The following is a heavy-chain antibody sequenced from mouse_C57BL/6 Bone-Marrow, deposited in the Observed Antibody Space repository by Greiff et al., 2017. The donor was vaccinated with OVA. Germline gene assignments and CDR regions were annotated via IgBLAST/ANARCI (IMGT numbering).Heavy chain of an antibody. CDR3: TRATTVVAKSFDY. D-gene: IGHD1-1*01. CDR1: GFTFSDAW. J-gene: IGHJ2*01. CDR2: IRNKANNHAT. V-gene: IGHV6-6*01. Sequence: EVKVEESGGGLVQPGGSMKLSCAASGFTFSDAWMDWVRQSPEKGLEWVAEIRNKANNHATYYAESVKGRFTISRDDSKSSVYLQMNSLRAEDTGIYYCTRATTVVAKSFDYWGQGTTLTVSS.